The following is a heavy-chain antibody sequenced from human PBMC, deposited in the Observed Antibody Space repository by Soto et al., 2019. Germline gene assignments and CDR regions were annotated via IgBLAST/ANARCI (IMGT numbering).Heavy chain of an antibody. D-gene: IGHD2-2*01. CDR1: GYTLTEIS. Sequence: ASVKVSCKVSGYTLTEISMHWVRQAPGKGPEYLSGISSNGDTTYYADSVKDRITISRDNSNNAVYLQLSSLTTADTAVYHCVKGRCRTTTCYTVFLDFWGRGTLVTVSS. CDR3: VKGRCRTTTCYTVFLDF. CDR2: ISSNGDTT. V-gene: IGHV3-64D*06. J-gene: IGHJ4*02.